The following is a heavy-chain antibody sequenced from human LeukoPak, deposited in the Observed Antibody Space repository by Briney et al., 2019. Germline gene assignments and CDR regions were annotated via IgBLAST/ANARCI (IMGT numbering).Heavy chain of an antibody. CDR2: MDPNRGNA. Sequence: RASVKVSWKASGYTFTSHDINWVRQATGQWLEWLGWMDPNRGNAGYAQKFQGRVTMTRDTSISTAYMELTSLTSEDTAVYYCTRALSGCVLCFDYWGQGTRVTVSS. CDR3: TRALSGCVLCFDY. J-gene: IGHJ4*02. V-gene: IGHV1-8*01. CDR1: GYTFTSHD. D-gene: IGHD6-19*01.